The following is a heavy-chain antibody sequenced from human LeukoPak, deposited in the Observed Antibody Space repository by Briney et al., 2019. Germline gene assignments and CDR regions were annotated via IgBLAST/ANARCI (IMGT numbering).Heavy chain of an antibody. V-gene: IGHV4-30-2*01. J-gene: IGHJ3*02. D-gene: IGHD3-22*01. CDR1: GGSISSGGYY. Sequence: KPSETLSLTCTVSGGSISSGGYYWSWIRQPPGKGLEWIGYIYHSGSTYYNPSLKSRVTISVDRSKNQFSLKLSSVTAADTAVYYCATRPRISYYYDSSGYYRHDAFDIWGQGTMATVSS. CDR3: ATRPRISYYYDSSGYYRHDAFDI. CDR2: IYHSGST.